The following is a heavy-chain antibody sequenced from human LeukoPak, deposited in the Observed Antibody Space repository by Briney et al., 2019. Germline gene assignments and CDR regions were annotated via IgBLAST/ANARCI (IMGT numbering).Heavy chain of an antibody. Sequence: SETLSLTCTVSGGSISSSSYYWGWIRQPPGKGLEWIGSIYYSGSTYYNPSLKSRVTISVDTSKNQFSLKLSSVTAADTAVYYCARSSRSAVAGHFDYWGQGTLVTVSS. D-gene: IGHD6-19*01. CDR1: GGSISSSSYY. CDR2: IYYSGST. J-gene: IGHJ4*02. CDR3: ARSSRSAVAGHFDY. V-gene: IGHV4-39*07.